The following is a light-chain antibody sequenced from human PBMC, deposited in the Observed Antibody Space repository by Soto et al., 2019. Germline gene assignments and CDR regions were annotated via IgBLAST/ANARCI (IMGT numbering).Light chain of an antibody. CDR2: EVN. CDR1: SSDVGGYRF. J-gene: IGLJ3*02. Sequence: QSALTQPASVSGSPGQSITISCTGTSSDVGGYRFVSWYQQHPGKAPKLMIFEVNNRPSGVSHRFSGPKSGNTASLTISGLQAEDEADYYCSSYTTSDTYWVFGGGTQLTVL. V-gene: IGLV2-14*01. CDR3: SSYTTSDTYWV.